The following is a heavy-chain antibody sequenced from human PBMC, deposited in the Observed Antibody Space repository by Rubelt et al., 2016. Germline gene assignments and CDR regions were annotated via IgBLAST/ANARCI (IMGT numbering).Heavy chain of an antibody. D-gene: IGHD6-19*01. CDR2: ISSGSTNI. CDR3: AREMAGSWDV. CDR1: GFSFSSYI. Sequence: EVQLVESGGGLVKPGGSLRLSCAASGFSFSSYIFNWVRQAPGKGLEWVSSISSGSTNIYYADSVKGRFTISRDNAKNSLFLQMNSLRAEDTAVYYCAREMAGSWDVWGQGTTVTVSS. V-gene: IGHV3-21*01. J-gene: IGHJ6*02.